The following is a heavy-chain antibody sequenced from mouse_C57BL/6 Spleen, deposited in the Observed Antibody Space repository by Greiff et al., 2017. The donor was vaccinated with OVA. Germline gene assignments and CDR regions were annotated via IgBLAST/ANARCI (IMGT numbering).Heavy chain of an antibody. CDR3: TSDYYGSSYD. CDR1: GYTFTSYW. V-gene: IGHV1-5*01. CDR2: VYPGNSDT. D-gene: IGHD1-1*01. J-gene: IGHJ2*01. Sequence: VQLQQSGTVLARPGASVKMSCKTSGYTFTSYWMHWVQPRPGQGLEWIGAVYPGNSDTSYNQKFKGKAKLTAVTSASTAYMELSSLTNEDSAVYYCTSDYYGSSYDWGQGTTLTVSS.